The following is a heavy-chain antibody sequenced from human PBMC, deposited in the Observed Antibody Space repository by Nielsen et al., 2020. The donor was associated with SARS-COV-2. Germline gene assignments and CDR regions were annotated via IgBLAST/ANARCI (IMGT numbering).Heavy chain of an antibody. J-gene: IGHJ4*02. V-gene: IGHV3-30*04. CDR2: ISYDGNNK. CDR3: AGDGGGGYDIREGLDY. Sequence: GESLKISCAASGFTFRRSAMHWVRQAPGNGLEWVAIISYDGNNKYADSVKGRFTISRDNSRNTLYLQMNSLRAEDTAIYYCAGDGGGGYDIREGLDYWGQGTQVTVSS. CDR1: GFTFRRSA. D-gene: IGHD3-22*01.